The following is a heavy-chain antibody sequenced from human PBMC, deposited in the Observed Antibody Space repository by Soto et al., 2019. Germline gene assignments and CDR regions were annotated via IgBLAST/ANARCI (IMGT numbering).Heavy chain of an antibody. D-gene: IGHD3-9*01. V-gene: IGHV4-39*01. CDR3: AGETWVLAEYYDILTGYHLFDY. J-gene: IGHJ4*02. CDR1: GGSISSSSYY. Sequence: SETLSLTCTVSGGSISSSSYYWGWIRQPPGKGLEWIGSIYYSGSTYYNPSLKSRVTISVDTSKNQFSLKLSSVTVADTAVYYCAGETWVLAEYYDILTGYHLFDYWGQGTLVTVSS. CDR2: IYYSGST.